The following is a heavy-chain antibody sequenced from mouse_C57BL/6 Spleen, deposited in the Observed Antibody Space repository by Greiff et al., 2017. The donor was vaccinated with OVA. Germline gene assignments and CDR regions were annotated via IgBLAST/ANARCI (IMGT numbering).Heavy chain of an antibody. CDR1: GYTFTSYW. CDR3: AGITTVVAPYAMDY. D-gene: IGHD1-1*01. Sequence: QVQLQQPGAELVKPGASVKMSCKASGYTFTSYWITWVKQRPGQGLEWIGDIYPGSGSTNYNEKFKSKATLTVDTSSSTAYMQLSSLTSEDSAVNYCAGITTVVAPYAMDYWGQGTSVTVSS. V-gene: IGHV1-55*01. CDR2: IYPGSGST. J-gene: IGHJ4*01.